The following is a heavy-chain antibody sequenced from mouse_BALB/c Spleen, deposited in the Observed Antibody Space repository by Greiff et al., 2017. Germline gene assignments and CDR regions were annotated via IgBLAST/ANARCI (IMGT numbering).Heavy chain of an antibody. V-gene: IGHV1-7*01. CDR2: LIPDTGYT. CDR3: ARSLYGNYRSFYAMDY. CDR1: GYTFTNYW. J-gene: IGHJ4*01. D-gene: IGHD2-1*01. Sequence: QVQLQQSGAELAKPGASVKMSCKASGYTFTNYWMHWVKQRPGQGLEWIGYLIPDTGYTEYNQKFKDKAPLTTDKSSSTAYMQLISLTSEDSAVYYCARSLYGNYRSFYAMDYWGQGTSVTVSS.